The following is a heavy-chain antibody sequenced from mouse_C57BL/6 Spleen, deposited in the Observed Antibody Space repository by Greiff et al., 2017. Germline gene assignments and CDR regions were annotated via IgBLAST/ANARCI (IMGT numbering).Heavy chain of an antibody. Sequence: QVQLQQSGAELVRPGTSVKVSCKASGYAFTNYLIEWVKQRPGQGLEWIGVINPGSGGTNYNEKFKGKATLTADKSSSTAYLQLSSLTSAESAVYFCGRLGDWDDFDYWGQGTTLTVSS. J-gene: IGHJ2*01. CDR3: GRLGDWDDFDY. V-gene: IGHV1-54*01. CDR1: GYAFTNYL. CDR2: INPGSGGT. D-gene: IGHD4-1*01.